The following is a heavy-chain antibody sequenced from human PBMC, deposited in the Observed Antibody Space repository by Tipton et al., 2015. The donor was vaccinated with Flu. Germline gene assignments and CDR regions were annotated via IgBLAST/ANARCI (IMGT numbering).Heavy chain of an antibody. Sequence: LRLSCIVSNGSLSAYYWNWIRQPPGKGLEWIGYIYNSVYTKYNPSLKSRVTISVDTSKNQFSLRLSSVTAADTAVYFCARDPSLGMPDFFDYWGQGTLVTASS. CDR3: ARDPSLGMPDFFDY. J-gene: IGHJ4*02. CDR2: IYNSVYT. D-gene: IGHD2-2*01. CDR1: NGSLSAYY. V-gene: IGHV4-59*01.